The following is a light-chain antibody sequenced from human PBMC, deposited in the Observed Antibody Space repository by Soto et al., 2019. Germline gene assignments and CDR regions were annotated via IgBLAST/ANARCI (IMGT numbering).Light chain of an antibody. V-gene: IGKV3-15*01. CDR3: QQYNNWPPAT. CDR2: RAS. CDR1: QRVSSK. J-gene: IGKJ1*01. Sequence: EIVMTQSPATLSVSPGERATLSCRASQRVSSKLAWYRQKPGQAPRLLIYRASTRATDIPARFSGSGSGTEFTLTISSLQSEDFAVYYCQQYNNWPPATFGQGTKGDIK.